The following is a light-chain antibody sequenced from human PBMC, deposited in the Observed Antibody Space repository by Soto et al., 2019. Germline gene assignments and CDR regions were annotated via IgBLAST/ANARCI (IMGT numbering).Light chain of an antibody. V-gene: IGKV3-20*01. J-gene: IGKJ1*01. CDR3: QQYGTSPWT. CDR1: QSVSSNY. Sequence: EIVLTQSPGTLSLFAGERATLSCRATQSVSSNYLAWYQQKPGQAPRLLIYIASRRATGIPYRFSGSGSGTDFTLTISRLEPEDFAVYYCQQYGTSPWTFGQGTKVEIK. CDR2: IAS.